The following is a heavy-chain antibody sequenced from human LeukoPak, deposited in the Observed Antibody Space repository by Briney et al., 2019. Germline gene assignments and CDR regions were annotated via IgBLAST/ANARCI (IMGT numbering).Heavy chain of an antibody. Sequence: GGSLRLSCAASGFTFSDYYMSWIRQAPGKGLEWVSYISSSGSTIYYADSVKGRFTISRDNAKNSLYLQMNSLRAEDTAVYYCARGYCSSTSCYLGLVWFDPWGQGTLVTVSS. CDR1: GFTFSDYY. D-gene: IGHD2-2*01. CDR2: ISSSGSTI. J-gene: IGHJ5*02. CDR3: ARGYCSSTSCYLGLVWFDP. V-gene: IGHV3-11*04.